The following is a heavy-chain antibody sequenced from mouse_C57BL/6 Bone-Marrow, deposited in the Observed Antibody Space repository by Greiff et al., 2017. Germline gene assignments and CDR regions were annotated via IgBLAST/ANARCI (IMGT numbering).Heavy chain of an antibody. J-gene: IGHJ3*01. Sequence: EVQRVESGAELVRPGASVKLSCTASGFNIKDDYMHWVKQRPEQGLEWIGWIDPENGDTEYASKFQGKATITADTSSNTAYLQLSSLTSEDTAVYYCTTYYSNGGFAYWGQGTLVTVSA. CDR2: IDPENGDT. CDR1: GFNIKDDY. CDR3: TTYYSNGGFAY. D-gene: IGHD2-5*01. V-gene: IGHV14-4*01.